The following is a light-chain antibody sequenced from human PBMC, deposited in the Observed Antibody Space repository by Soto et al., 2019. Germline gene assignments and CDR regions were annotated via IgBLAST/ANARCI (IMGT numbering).Light chain of an antibody. CDR1: QSVSSSY. CDR2: GAS. CDR3: QQYGSSSWT. V-gene: IGKV3-20*01. J-gene: IGKJ1*01. Sequence: VLTQSPGTLSLSPRERDTLSSRASQSVSSSYLAWYQQKPGQAPRLLIYGASSRATGIPDRFSGSGSGTDFTLTISRLEPEDFAVYYCQQYGSSSWTFGQGTKVDIK.